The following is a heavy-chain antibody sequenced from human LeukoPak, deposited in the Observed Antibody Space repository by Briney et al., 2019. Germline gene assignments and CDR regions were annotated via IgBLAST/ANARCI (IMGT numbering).Heavy chain of an antibody. V-gene: IGHV4-59*01. CDR3: ARVFRRDGYFDY. CDR2: IFYTGNT. D-gene: IGHD5-24*01. Sequence: SETLSLTCTVSGGSITEYYWSWIRQPPGKGLEWIGYIFYTGNTNYNPSLKSRVTISVDASKNQFALQLSSVTAADTAVYYCARVFRRDGYFDYWGQGTLVTVSS. J-gene: IGHJ4*02. CDR1: GGSITEYY.